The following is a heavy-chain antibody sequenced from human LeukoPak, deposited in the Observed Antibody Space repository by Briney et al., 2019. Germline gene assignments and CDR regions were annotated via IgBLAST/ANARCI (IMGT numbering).Heavy chain of an antibody. D-gene: IGHD3-3*01. V-gene: IGHV1-2*02. CDR2: INPNSGGT. CDR1: GYTFTGYY. CDR3: ARVRAHFGVVNPGFDY. J-gene: IGHJ4*02. Sequence: ASVKVSCKASGYTFTGYYMHWVRQAPGQGLEWMGWINPNSGGTNYAQKFQGRVTITRDTSISTAYMELSRLRSDDTAVYYCARVRAHFGVVNPGFDYWGQGTLVTVSS.